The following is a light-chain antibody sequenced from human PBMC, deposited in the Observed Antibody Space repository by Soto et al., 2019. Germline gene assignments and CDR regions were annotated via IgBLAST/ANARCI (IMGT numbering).Light chain of an antibody. CDR2: GAS. V-gene: IGKV3-20*01. J-gene: IGKJ5*01. Sequence: IGWTQYPGSLSLSPGERATLSCRASQSVSSSYLAWYQQKPGQAPRLLIYGASSRATGIPDRFSGSGSGTDFTLTISRLEPEDFAVYYCQQYGSSSLTFGQGTRLEIK. CDR1: QSVSSSY. CDR3: QQYGSSSLT.